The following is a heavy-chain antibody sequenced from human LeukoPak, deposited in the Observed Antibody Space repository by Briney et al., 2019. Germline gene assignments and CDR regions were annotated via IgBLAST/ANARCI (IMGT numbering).Heavy chain of an antibody. J-gene: IGHJ4*02. CDR1: GGSISSYY. CDR2: IYYSGST. D-gene: IGHD4-23*01. V-gene: IGHV4-30-4*01. CDR3: ARDLLNEGNHLDY. Sequence: SSETLSLTCTVSGGSISSYYWSWIRQPPGKGLEWIGYIYYSGSTYYNPSLKSRVTISVDTSKNQFSLKLSSVTAADTAVYYCARDLLNEGNHLDYWGQGTLVTVSS.